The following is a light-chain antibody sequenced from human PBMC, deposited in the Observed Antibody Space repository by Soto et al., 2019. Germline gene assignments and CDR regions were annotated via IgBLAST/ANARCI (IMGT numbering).Light chain of an antibody. Sequence: DIVLTQSPGTVSLSPGERATLSCRASQSVSSGYLAWYQQKPGQAPSLLIDGVSSRATGIPDRFSGSGSGTDFPLTISRLEPEDFAVYYCQQYGSSPLTFGQGTKVEIK. CDR1: QSVSSGY. V-gene: IGKV3-20*01. CDR2: GVS. CDR3: QQYGSSPLT. J-gene: IGKJ1*01.